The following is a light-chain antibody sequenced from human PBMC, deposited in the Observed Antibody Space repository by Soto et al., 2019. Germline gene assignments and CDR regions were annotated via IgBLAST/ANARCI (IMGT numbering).Light chain of an antibody. V-gene: IGLV2-14*01. CDR3: SSYTSGSTWV. J-gene: IGLJ3*02. CDR1: SSDVGGYNY. Sequence: QSALTQPASVSGSPGQSITISCTGTSSDVGGYNYVSWYQQHPGKAPKLMIYEVSNRPSGVSNPFSGSKSGNTASLTLSGLQAEGEADYYWSSYTSGSTWVFRRRTKLTVL. CDR2: EVS.